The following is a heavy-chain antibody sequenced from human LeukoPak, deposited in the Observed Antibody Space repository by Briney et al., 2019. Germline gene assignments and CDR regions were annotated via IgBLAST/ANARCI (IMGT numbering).Heavy chain of an antibody. J-gene: IGHJ5*02. CDR3: ARDLGYCTGGTCYPNWFDP. V-gene: IGHV1-3*01. D-gene: IGHD2-15*01. CDR2: INAGNDNT. Sequence: ASVKVSCKASGYTFTSYAVHWVRQAPGQRLEWMGWINAGNDNTKYLQKFHGRVTLTRDTSASTGYMELSSLRSEDTAVYYCARDLGYCTGGTCYPNWFDPWGQGTLVTVSS. CDR1: GYTFTSYA.